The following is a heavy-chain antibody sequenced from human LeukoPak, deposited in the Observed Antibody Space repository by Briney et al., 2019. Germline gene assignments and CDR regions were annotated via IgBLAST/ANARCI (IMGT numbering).Heavy chain of an antibody. Sequence: PGGSLRLSCAASGFTFSGYYMSWGRQGPAKGLERVSYISSSGSTIYYADPVKGRFTISRVNAKNSLYLQMRSLRAEATAVYYCARDKIVEATYFDYWGQGILVTVSS. CDR2: ISSSGSTI. V-gene: IGHV3-11*01. CDR1: GFTFSGYY. J-gene: IGHJ4*02. D-gene: IGHD1-26*01. CDR3: ARDKIVEATYFDY.